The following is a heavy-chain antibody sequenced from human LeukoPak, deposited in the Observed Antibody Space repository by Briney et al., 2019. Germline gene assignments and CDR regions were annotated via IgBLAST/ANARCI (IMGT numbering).Heavy chain of an antibody. V-gene: IGHV3-7*01. J-gene: IGHJ4*02. CDR3: ARDPRSGSYWITFDY. D-gene: IGHD1-26*01. CDR1: GLTFRSYW. Sequence: GGSLRLSCAVSGLTFRSYWMSWVRQAPGKGLEWVANINQDGSEKSFLDSVSVRFTISRDNAKNSLALQMNPLRAEDTAVYYCARDPRSGSYWITFDYWGQGTLVTVSS. CDR2: INQDGSEK.